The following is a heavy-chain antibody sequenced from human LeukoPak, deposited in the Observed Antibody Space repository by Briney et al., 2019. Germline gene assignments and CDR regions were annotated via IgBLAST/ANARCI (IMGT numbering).Heavy chain of an antibody. D-gene: IGHD3-10*01. V-gene: IGHV4-38-2*02. CDR1: GYSISSGYY. CDR3: ARDREVRGVIIYGY. Sequence: SETLSLTCTVSGYSISSGYYWGWIRQPPGKGLEWIGSIYHSGSTNYNPSLKSRVTISVDTSKNQFSLKLSSVTAADTAVYYCARDREVRGVIIYGYWGQGTLVTVSS. CDR2: IYHSGST. J-gene: IGHJ4*02.